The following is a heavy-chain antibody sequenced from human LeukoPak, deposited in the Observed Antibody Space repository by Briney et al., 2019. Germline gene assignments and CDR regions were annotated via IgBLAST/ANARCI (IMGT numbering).Heavy chain of an antibody. J-gene: IGHJ3*02. V-gene: IGHV4-59*01. CDR2: IYYSGST. CDR3: ARAPGGYGSGTRGAFDI. D-gene: IGHD3-10*01. Sequence: SETLSLACSVSGGAISRYYWSWIRQPPGKGLEWVGYIYYSGSTNNNPSLKSRVTISVDTSKNHFSLRLSSVTAADTAVYYCARAPGGYGSGTRGAFDIWGQGTMVTVSS. CDR1: GGAISRYY.